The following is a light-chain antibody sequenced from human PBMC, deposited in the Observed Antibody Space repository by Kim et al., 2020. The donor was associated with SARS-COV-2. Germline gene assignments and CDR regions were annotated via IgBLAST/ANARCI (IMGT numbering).Light chain of an antibody. CDR2: EAS. V-gene: IGKV3-15*01. Sequence: PGERATLSCRASESVTGSLAWYQQKPGQAPRLLIYEASTRATAIPARFSGSGSGTEFTLTISSLQSEDFAVYYCQQYSNWFPITFGQGTRLEIK. J-gene: IGKJ5*01. CDR1: ESVTGS. CDR3: QQYSNWFPIT.